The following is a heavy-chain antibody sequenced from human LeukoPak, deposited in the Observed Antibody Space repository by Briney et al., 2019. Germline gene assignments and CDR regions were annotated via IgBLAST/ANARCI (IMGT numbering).Heavy chain of an antibody. Sequence: SETLSLTCTVSGYSISSGYYWGWIRQPPGKGLEWIGSIYHSGSTYYNPSLKSRVTISVDTSKNQFSLKLSSVTAADTAVYYCARGFPTVTTSRAWVYWGQGTLVTVSS. J-gene: IGHJ4*02. D-gene: IGHD4-17*01. CDR3: ARGFPTVTTSRAWVY. CDR1: GYSISSGYY. V-gene: IGHV4-38-2*02. CDR2: IYHSGST.